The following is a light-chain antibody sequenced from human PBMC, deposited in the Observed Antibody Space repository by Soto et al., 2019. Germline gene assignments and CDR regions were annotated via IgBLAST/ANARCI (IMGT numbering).Light chain of an antibody. CDR1: QSISSY. Sequence: DIHMTQSPSSLSASLGDRVTITCRASQSISSYLNWYQQKPGKAPKLLIYAASSLQSGVPSRFSGSGSGTDFTLTISSLQPEDFATYYCQQSYSTPTFGQGTKVDI. V-gene: IGKV1-39*01. J-gene: IGKJ1*01. CDR3: QQSYSTPT. CDR2: AAS.